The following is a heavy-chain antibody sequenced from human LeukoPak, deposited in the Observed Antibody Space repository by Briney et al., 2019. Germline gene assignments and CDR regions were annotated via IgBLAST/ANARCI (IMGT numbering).Heavy chain of an antibody. CDR1: GYTFTSYD. CDR3: ARANVPLGDYVYDY. CDR2: MNPNSGNT. V-gene: IGHV1-8*03. D-gene: IGHD4-17*01. Sequence: ASVKVSCKASGYTFTSYDINWVRQATGQGLEWMGWMNPNSGNTGYAQKLQGRVTITRNTSISTAYMELSSLRSEDTAVYYCARANVPLGDYVYDYWGQGTLVTVSS. J-gene: IGHJ4*02.